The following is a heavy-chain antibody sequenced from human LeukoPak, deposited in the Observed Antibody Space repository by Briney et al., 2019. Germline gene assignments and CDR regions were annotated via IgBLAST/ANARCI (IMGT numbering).Heavy chain of an antibody. CDR1: DGSISSYY. V-gene: IGHV4-59*01. CDR2: IYYSGST. Sequence: PSETLSLTCTVSDGSISSYYWSWIRQPPGKGLEWIGYIYYSGSTNYNPSLKSRVTISVDTSKNQFSLKLSSVTAADTAVYYCARGGEGAFDIWGQGTMVTVSS. CDR3: ARGGEGAFDI. J-gene: IGHJ3*02.